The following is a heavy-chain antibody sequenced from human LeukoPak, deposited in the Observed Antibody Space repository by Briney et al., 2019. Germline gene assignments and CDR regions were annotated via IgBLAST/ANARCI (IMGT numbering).Heavy chain of an antibody. V-gene: IGHV3-33*01. D-gene: IGHD3-10*01. J-gene: IGHJ4*02. CDR3: ARGGSGSGSYLSIIDY. CDR1: GFTFSSYG. Sequence: GGSLRLSCAASGFTFSSYGMHWVRQAPGKGLEWVAVIWYDGSNKYYADSVKGRFTISRDKSKNTLYLQMNSLRAEDTAVYYCARGGSGSGSYLSIIDYWGQGTLVTVSS. CDR2: IWYDGSNK.